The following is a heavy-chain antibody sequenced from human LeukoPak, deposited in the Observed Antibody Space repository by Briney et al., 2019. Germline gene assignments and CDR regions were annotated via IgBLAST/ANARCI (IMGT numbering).Heavy chain of an antibody. CDR2: ISDDGNHQ. CDR1: RFMFSNYA. CDR3: ARRAGDYSHPYDY. D-gene: IGHD3-22*01. J-gene: IGHJ4*02. Sequence: GGSLRLSCAASRFMFSNYAMHWVRQAPGKGLEWVAVISDDGNHQFYADSVKGRFTISRDNSRNTLFLQMNSLRPDDTAMYYCARRAGDYSHPYDYWGQGTLVTVSS. V-gene: IGHV3-30*04.